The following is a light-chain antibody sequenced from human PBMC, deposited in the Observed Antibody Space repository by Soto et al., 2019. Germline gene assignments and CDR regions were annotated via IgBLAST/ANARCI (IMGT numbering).Light chain of an antibody. J-gene: IGLJ1*01. V-gene: IGLV2-14*01. CDR1: SSDVGGYNY. CDR2: EVS. Sequence: QSALTQPASVSGSPGQSITISCTGTSSDVGGYNYVSWYQQHPGKAPKLMIYEVSNRPSGVSNRFSGSKSGNTASLTISGLQAEEEDDYYCSSYTSRVYVFRTGTTVTVL. CDR3: SSYTSRVYV.